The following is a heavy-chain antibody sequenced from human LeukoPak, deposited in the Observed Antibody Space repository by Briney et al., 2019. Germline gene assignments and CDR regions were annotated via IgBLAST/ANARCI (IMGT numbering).Heavy chain of an antibody. J-gene: IGHJ6*02. Sequence: SQTVSLTCAISGDIVSSNSAAWNWIRQSPSRGLEWLGRTYYRSKWYNDYAVSVKSRITINPDTSKNQFSLQLNSVTPEDTAVYYCARRLRTAVAGSYYYYGMDVWGQGTTVTVSS. D-gene: IGHD6-19*01. CDR3: ARRLRTAVAGSYYYYGMDV. CDR1: GDIVSSNSAA. CDR2: TYYRSKWYN. V-gene: IGHV6-1*01.